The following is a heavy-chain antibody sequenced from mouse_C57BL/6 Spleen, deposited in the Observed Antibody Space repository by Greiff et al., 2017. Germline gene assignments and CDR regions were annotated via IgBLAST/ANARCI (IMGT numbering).Heavy chain of an antibody. V-gene: IGHV1-15*01. CDR2: IDPETGGT. Sequence: VQLQQSGAELVRPGASVTLSCKASGYTFTDYEMHWVKQTPVHGLEWIGAIDPETGGTAYNQKFKGKAILTADKSSSTAYMELRSLTSEDSAVYYCTRGGTYGSSPPFDYWGQGTTLTVSS. CDR3: TRGGTYGSSPPFDY. J-gene: IGHJ2*01. D-gene: IGHD1-1*01. CDR1: GYTFTDYE.